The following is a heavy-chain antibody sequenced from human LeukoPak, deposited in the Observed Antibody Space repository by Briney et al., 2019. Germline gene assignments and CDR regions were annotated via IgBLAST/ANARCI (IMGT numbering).Heavy chain of an antibody. CDR2: IKEDGSEG. Sequence: GGSLRLSCAASGFTFSNYWMNWIRQAPGKGLEWVANIKEDGSEGDYVDSVKGRFTISRDNAKNSLHLQMNSLRAEDTAVYYWARDNGDYWGQGTLVTVSS. J-gene: IGHJ4*02. CDR3: ARDNGDY. V-gene: IGHV3-7*01. CDR1: GFTFSNYW.